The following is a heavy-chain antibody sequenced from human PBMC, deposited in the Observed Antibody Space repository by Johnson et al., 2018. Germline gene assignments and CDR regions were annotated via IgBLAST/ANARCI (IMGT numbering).Heavy chain of an antibody. CDR2: IWYDGRQK. CDR1: GFVFSGFA. V-gene: IGHV3-33*01. CDR3: ARDWEEMATITRYFQH. J-gene: IGHJ1*01. D-gene: IGHD5-24*01. Sequence: QVQLVESGGGVVQPGRSLRLSCAASGFVFSGFAMHWVRQPPGKGLEWVAIIWYDGRQKYYADFVKGRLTISRDNSKNIVYLEMSSLRVDDTAVYFCARDWEEMATITRYFQHWGQGTLVTVSS.